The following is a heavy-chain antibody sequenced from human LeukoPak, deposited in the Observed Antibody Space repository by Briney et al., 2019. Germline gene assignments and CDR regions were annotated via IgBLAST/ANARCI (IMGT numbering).Heavy chain of an antibody. J-gene: IGHJ4*02. V-gene: IGHV3-23*01. CDR1: GFTFSSYA. D-gene: IGHD1-26*01. CDR3: AKAQLPMSGYFDY. CDR2: ISGSGGST. Sequence: PGGSLRLSCAASGFTFSSYAMSWVRQAPGKGLEWVSAISGSGGSTYYADSVKGRFTISGDNSKNTLYLQMNSLRAEDTAVYYCAKAQLPMSGYFDYWGQGTLVTVSS.